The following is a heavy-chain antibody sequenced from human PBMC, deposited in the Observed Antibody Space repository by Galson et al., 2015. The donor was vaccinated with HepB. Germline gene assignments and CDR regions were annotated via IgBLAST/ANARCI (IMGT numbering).Heavy chain of an antibody. CDR1: GFTFSSYW. J-gene: IGHJ4*02. CDR3: ARGSSGWWEDYFDY. V-gene: IGHV3-7*03. Sequence: SLRLSCAASGFTFSSYWMSWVRQAPEKGLEWVANIKQDGSEKYYVDSVKGRFTISRDNAKNSLYLQMNSLRAEDTAVYYCARGSSGWWEDYFDYWGQGTLVTVSS. D-gene: IGHD6-19*01. CDR2: IKQDGSEK.